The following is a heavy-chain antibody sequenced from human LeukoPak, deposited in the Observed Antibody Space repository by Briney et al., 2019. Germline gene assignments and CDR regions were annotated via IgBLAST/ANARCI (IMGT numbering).Heavy chain of an antibody. Sequence: KPSETLSLTCTVSGGSISSYYWNWIRQPPGEGLEWIGYIYYSGSTNYNPSLKSRVTISVDTSKNQFSLKLSSVTAADTAVYYCARGYSSGWYHAFDIWGQGTMVTVSS. D-gene: IGHD6-19*01. J-gene: IGHJ3*02. CDR2: IYYSGST. V-gene: IGHV4-59*08. CDR1: GGSISSYY. CDR3: ARGYSSGWYHAFDI.